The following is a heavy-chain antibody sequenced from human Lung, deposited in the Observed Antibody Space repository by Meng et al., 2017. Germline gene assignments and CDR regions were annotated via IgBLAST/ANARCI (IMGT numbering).Heavy chain of an antibody. V-gene: IGHV1-2*06. CDR2: INPKSGDT. Sequence: QGQRVKSGAEVKKPGAQGKVSGKASGYNFPDYWQHWVRRAPGQGLEWMGRINPKSGDTHYAQRFQGRVTMTGDTSISTAYMELSGLRSDDTAMYYCARDEDISAAGKLFGDYWGQGTLVTVSS. CDR1: GYNFPDYW. CDR3: ARDEDISAAGKLFGDY. J-gene: IGHJ4*02. D-gene: IGHD6-13*01.